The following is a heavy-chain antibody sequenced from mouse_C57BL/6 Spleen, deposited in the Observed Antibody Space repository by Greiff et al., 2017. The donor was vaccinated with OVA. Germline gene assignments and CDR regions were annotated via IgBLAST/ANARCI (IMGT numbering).Heavy chain of an antibody. D-gene: IGHD1-1*01. CDR2: ISSGGSYT. CDR1: GFTFSSYG. Sequence: DVMLVESGGDLVKPGGSLKLSCAASGFTFSSYGMSWVRQTPDKRLEWVATISSGGSYTYYPDSVKGRFTISRDNAKNTLYLQMSSLKSEDTAMYYCARHYYGSSYPFDYWGQGTTLTVSS. J-gene: IGHJ2*01. V-gene: IGHV5-6*02. CDR3: ARHYYGSSYPFDY.